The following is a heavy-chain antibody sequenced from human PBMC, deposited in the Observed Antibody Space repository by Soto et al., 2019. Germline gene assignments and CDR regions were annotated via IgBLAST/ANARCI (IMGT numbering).Heavy chain of an antibody. V-gene: IGHV3-15*01. J-gene: IGHJ4*02. CDR1: GFTFINAW. D-gene: IGHD5-18*01. CDR2: IKSKTDGGTA. Sequence: DVQVVESGGGLVKPGGSLRLSCAVSGFTFINAWMFWVRQAPGQGLEWVGRIKSKTDGGTADYAAPVKGRFTISRDDSKNTLYLQMNSLKTEDTAVYYGIARDSGYSYGLSGLDYWGQGTLVTVSS. CDR3: IARDSGYSYGLSGLDY.